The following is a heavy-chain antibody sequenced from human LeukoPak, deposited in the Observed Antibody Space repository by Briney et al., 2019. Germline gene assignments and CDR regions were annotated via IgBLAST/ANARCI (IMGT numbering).Heavy chain of an antibody. CDR3: AREAMIVGSYAFDI. CDR2: IWYDGSNK. Sequence: GGSLRLSCAASGFTFSSYGMHWVRQAPGRGLEWVAVIWYDGSNKYYADSVKGRFTISRDNSKNTLYLQMNSLRAEDTAVYYCAREAMIVGSYAFDIWGQGTMVTVSS. J-gene: IGHJ3*02. CDR1: GFTFSSYG. V-gene: IGHV3-33*01. D-gene: IGHD3-22*01.